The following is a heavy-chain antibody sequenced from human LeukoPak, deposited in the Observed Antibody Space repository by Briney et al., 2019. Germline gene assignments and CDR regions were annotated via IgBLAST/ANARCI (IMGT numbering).Heavy chain of an antibody. Sequence: SETLSLTCTVSGGSIGSGPYYWNWIRQPAGKGLEWIGRFYSSGNTNYNPSLKSRVTISLDTSKNQFSLRLSSVTAADTAVYYCARAPYDGYKLDYWGQGTLVTVSS. CDR2: FYSSGNT. J-gene: IGHJ4*02. CDR1: GGSIGSGPYY. V-gene: IGHV4-61*02. CDR3: ARAPYDGYKLDY. D-gene: IGHD5-24*01.